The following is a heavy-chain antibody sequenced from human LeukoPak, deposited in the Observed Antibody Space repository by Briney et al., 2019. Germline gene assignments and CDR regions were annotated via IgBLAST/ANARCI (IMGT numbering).Heavy chain of an antibody. CDR2: IYYSGGT. CDR1: GDSISTYY. J-gene: IGHJ4*02. CDR3: ARALFRGSYRDFDY. Sequence: SETLSLTCTVSGDSISTYYWSWIRQPPGKGLEWIGYIYYSGGTNYNPSLKSRVTISVDTSKDQFSLRLSSVTAADTAVYYCARALFRGSYRDFDYWGQGTLVTVSS. D-gene: IGHD1-26*01. V-gene: IGHV4-59*01.